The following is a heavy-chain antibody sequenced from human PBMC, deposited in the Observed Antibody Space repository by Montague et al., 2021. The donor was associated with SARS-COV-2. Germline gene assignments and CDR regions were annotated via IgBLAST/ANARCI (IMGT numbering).Heavy chain of an antibody. D-gene: IGHD3-10*01. J-gene: IGHJ4*02. Sequence: SLRLSCAVSGFTFSVYTMSWVRQAPGKGLEWVAGIDPRGGRTYYSESVKGRFTIFRDNSKNTLYLQMNSLRSEDAAIYYCVKDSVHYWGQGTLVTVSS. CDR2: IDPRGGRT. V-gene: IGHV3-23*05. CDR1: GFTFSVYT. CDR3: VKDSVHY.